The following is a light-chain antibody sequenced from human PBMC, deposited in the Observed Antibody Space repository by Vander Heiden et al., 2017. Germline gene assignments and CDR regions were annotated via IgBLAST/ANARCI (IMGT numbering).Light chain of an antibody. CDR1: QGIRYY. CDR2: DAS. CDR3: LQRRNWPLT. J-gene: IGKJ1*01. V-gene: IGKV3-11*01. Sequence: EIVFTQPPATLSLSPGDRATLSCRASQGIRYYVGWYQQRPGQAPRLLIYDASNRAAGIPARFSGSGSGTDFTLTISRLEPEDFAVYYCLQRRNWPLTFGQGTKVEVK.